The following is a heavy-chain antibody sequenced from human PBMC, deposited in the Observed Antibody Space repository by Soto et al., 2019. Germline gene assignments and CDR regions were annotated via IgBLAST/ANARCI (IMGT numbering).Heavy chain of an antibody. CDR1: GYTFPRYG. Sequence: QVQLIQSGAEVKKPGASVKVACKPSGYTFPRYGITWVRQATGQGLEWVGWIDGERGTTNYAQKFHGRVTMTAATPTTTVYMELRSMRSDDTAVYYCGRGDYGAYWGQGTLVIVS. V-gene: IGHV1-18*01. CDR2: IDGERGTT. J-gene: IGHJ4*02. CDR3: GRGDYGAY.